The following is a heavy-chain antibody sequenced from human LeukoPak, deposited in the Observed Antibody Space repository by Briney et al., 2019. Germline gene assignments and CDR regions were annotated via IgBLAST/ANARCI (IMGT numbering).Heavy chain of an antibody. CDR2: INYSGNT. D-gene: IGHD2-2*01. Sequence: SETLSLTCTVSVGSISSYFWNWIRQPPWKGLEWIGSINYSGNTNYNPSLKSRVTISVDTSKNQFSLKLNSVTAADTAVYYCARNIVVVPAAIGVFDIWGQGTMVTVSS. CDR3: ARNIVVVPAAIGVFDI. J-gene: IGHJ3*02. CDR1: VGSISSYF. V-gene: IGHV4-59*01.